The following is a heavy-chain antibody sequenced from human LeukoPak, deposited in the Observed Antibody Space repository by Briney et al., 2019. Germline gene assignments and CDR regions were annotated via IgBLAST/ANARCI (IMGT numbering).Heavy chain of an antibody. CDR3: AKDGGQGADY. Sequence: GGSLRLSCAASGFTFDDFSMHWVRQAPGKGLEWVSLINWDGASTYYADSVKGRFTISRDNSKNSLYLQMNSLRAEDMAVYYCAKDGGQGADYWGQGTLVTVSS. V-gene: IGHV3-43*01. J-gene: IGHJ4*02. D-gene: IGHD3-16*01. CDR2: INWDGAST. CDR1: GFTFDDFS.